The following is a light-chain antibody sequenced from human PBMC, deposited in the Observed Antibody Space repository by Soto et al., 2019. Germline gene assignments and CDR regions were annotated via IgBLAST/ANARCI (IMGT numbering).Light chain of an antibody. CDR3: QQTYSSPRT. CDR1: QSIRRS. J-gene: IGKJ1*01. CDR2: AAS. V-gene: IGKV1-39*01. Sequence: DIQMTQSPSSLSASVADRVTITCRASQSIRRSLNWYQQKPGKAPNLLIYAASSLQTGVPSRFTGSGSGTDFTLTISNLQPEGFAVYYCQQTYSSPRTFGQGTKVEIK.